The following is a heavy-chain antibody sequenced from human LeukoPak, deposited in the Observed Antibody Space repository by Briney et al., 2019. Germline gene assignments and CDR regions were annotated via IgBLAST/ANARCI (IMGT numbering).Heavy chain of an antibody. Sequence: SETLSLTCTVSGGSISSSSYYWSWIRQPPGKGLEWIGSIYYSGSTYYNPSLKSRVTISVDTSKNQFSLKLSSVTAADTAVYYCASGYSSGSKKYYFDYWGQGTLVTVSS. CDR1: GGSISSSSYY. CDR2: IYYSGST. J-gene: IGHJ4*02. D-gene: IGHD6-19*01. V-gene: IGHV4-39*01. CDR3: ASGYSSGSKKYYFDY.